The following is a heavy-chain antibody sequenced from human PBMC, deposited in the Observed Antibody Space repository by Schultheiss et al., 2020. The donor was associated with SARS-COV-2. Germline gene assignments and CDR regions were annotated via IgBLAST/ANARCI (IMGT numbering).Heavy chain of an antibody. CDR2: IVVGSGNT. CDR1: GFTFSNSA. J-gene: IGHJ2*01. CDR3: AAAGPGWQLVPSWYFDL. Sequence: SVKVSCKASGFTFSNSAVQWVRQARGQRLEWIGWIVVGSGNTNYAQKFQERVTITRDMSTSTAYMELSSLRSEDTAVYYCAAAGPGWQLVPSWYFDLWGRGTLVTVSS. V-gene: IGHV1-58*01. D-gene: IGHD6-6*01.